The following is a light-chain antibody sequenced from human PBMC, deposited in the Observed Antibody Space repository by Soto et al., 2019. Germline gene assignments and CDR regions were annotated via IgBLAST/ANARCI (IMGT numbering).Light chain of an antibody. V-gene: IGKV3-20*01. CDR1: ESVVSSY. CDR2: GSS. Sequence: EILLTQSPGTLSLSPGERATLSCRASESVVSSYVAWYQQTPGQAPRLLIYGSSNRATGIPDRFSVSGSGTDLTLTISRLEPEDFAVYYCQQYGSSPITFGQGTRLEIK. J-gene: IGKJ5*01. CDR3: QQYGSSPIT.